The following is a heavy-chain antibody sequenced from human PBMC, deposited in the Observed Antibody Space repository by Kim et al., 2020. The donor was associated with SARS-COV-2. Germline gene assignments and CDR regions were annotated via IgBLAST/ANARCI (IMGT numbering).Heavy chain of an antibody. CDR1: GFTFRSCA. D-gene: IGHD3-16*01. CDR3: AKDRLWGNDYFDY. V-gene: IGHV3-30-3*01. Sequence: GGSLRLSCAASGFTFRSCAMHWVRQAPGKGLEWVAVISYDGSNKNYADSVKGRFTISRDNSKNTLYLQMNSLRAEDTAVYYCAKDRLWGNDYFDYWGQGTLVTVSS. CDR2: ISYDGSNK. J-gene: IGHJ4*02.